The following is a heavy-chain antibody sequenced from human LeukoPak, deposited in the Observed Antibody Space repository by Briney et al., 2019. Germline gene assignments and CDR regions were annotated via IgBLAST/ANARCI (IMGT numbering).Heavy chain of an antibody. CDR1: GFTFSSYG. V-gene: IGHV3-30*02. D-gene: IGHD4-23*01. CDR3: ARDGYNDYGGRYFDY. CDR2: IRYDGGNK. J-gene: IGHJ4*02. Sequence: GGSLRLSCAASGFTFSSYGMHWVRQAPGKGLEWVAFIRYDGGNKYYADSVKGRFTISGDNSKNTLYLQMNSLRAGDTAVYYCARDGYNDYGGRYFDYWGQGTLVTVSS.